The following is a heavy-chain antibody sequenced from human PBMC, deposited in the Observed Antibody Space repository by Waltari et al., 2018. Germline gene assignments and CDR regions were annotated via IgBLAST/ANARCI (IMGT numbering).Heavy chain of an antibody. CDR1: GGSLSSHY. V-gene: IGHV4-59*11. CDR2: IYYSGST. J-gene: IGHJ4*02. CDR3: ARAKAIYCGGDCNLLDY. D-gene: IGHD2-21*01. Sequence: QVQLQESGPGLVKPSETLSLTCTVSGGSLSSHYWSWIRQPPGKGLEWIGYIYYSGSTNYNPSLKSRVTISVDTSKNQFSLKLSSVTAADTAVYYCARAKAIYCGGDCNLLDYWGQGTLVTVSS.